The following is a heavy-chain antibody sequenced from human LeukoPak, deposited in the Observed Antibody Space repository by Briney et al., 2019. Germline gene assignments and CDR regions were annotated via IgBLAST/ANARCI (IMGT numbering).Heavy chain of an antibody. CDR1: GFTFSSYW. J-gene: IGHJ4*02. CDR3: ARGDYYDSSGYYFPNFDY. D-gene: IGHD3-22*01. Sequence: PGGSLRLSCAASGFTFSSYWMSWVRQAPGKGLEWVANIKQDGSEKYYVDSVKGRFTISRDNAKNSLYLQMNSLRAEDTAVYYCARGDYYDSSGYYFPNFDYWGQGTLVPVSS. CDR2: IKQDGSEK. V-gene: IGHV3-7*01.